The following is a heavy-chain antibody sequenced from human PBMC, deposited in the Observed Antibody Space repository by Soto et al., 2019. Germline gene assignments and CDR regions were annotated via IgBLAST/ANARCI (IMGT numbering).Heavy chain of an antibody. D-gene: IGHD3-22*01. CDR3: AKDEYYYSRSGYYIFDS. V-gene: IGHV3-30*02. CDR1: GFTFSGYG. J-gene: IGHJ4*02. Sequence: GGSLRLSCVASGFTFSGYGIHWVRQAPGKGLEWAALIWIDGSNPYYADSVKGRFTISRDNSKKTLYLQMNSLRPEDTALYYCAKDEYYYSRSGYYIFDSWGQGTLVTVSS. CDR2: IWIDGSNP.